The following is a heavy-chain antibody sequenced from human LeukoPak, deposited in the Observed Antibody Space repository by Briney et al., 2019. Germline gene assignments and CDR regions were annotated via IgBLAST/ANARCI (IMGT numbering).Heavy chain of an antibody. J-gene: IGHJ4*02. CDR1: GYTFTSYG. Sequence: ASVKVSCKASGYTFTSYGISWARQAPGQGLEWMGWISGDNGKTKDAQKFQGRFTMTTDTSTTTAYMELRSLRSDDTAVYYCARADSGGYYVAYWYWGQGSLVTVSS. CDR3: ARADSGGYYVAYWY. D-gene: IGHD3-22*01. CDR2: ISGDNGKT. V-gene: IGHV1-18*01.